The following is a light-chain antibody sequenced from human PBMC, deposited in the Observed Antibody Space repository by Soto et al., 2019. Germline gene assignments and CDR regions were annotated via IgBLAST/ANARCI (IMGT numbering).Light chain of an antibody. CDR1: QSVSSSY. CDR2: GTS. Sequence: EIVLTQSPGTLSLSPGEKATLSCRASQSVSSSYLAWYQQKPGQAPRLLIYGTSSRATGIPDRVSGSESGTDFTLTISRLEPEDFAVYYCQQYGTSRAFGQGTKVEIK. J-gene: IGKJ1*01. CDR3: QQYGTSRA. V-gene: IGKV3-20*01.